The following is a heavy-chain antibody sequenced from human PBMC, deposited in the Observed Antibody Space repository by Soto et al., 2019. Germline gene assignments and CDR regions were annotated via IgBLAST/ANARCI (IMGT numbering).Heavy chain of an antibody. V-gene: IGHV1-69*01. J-gene: IGHJ5*02. CDR1: GGTFSNYA. Sequence: QVRLVQSGAEVKKPGSSVKVSCKASGGTFSNYAINWVRQAPGQGLEWMGGSIPMFGTANYAQKFQGRVTITADESTSTAYMELSSLRSEDTAVYYCARGRGLGAAYRGFDPWGQGTLVTVSS. D-gene: IGHD4-4*01. CDR2: SIPMFGTA. CDR3: ARGRGLGAAYRGFDP.